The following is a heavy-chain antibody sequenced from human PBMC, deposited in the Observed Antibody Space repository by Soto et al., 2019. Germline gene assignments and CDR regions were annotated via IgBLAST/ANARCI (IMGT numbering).Heavy chain of an antibody. D-gene: IGHD6-13*01. J-gene: IGHJ4*02. CDR2: ISGSGGST. CDR1: GFTFSSYA. CDR3: AKGNLRYSSSWKMNFDY. V-gene: IGHV3-23*01. Sequence: GGSLRLSCAASGFTFSSYAMSWVRQAPGKGLEWVSAISGSGGSTYYADSVKGRFTISRDNSKNTLYLQMNSLRAEDTAVYYCAKGNLRYSSSWKMNFDYWGQGTLVTVSS.